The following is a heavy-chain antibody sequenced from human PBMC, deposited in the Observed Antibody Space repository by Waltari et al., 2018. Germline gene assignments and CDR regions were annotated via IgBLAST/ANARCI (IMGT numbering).Heavy chain of an antibody. D-gene: IGHD1-7*01. CDR1: GVSISPSRYY. J-gene: IGHJ2*01. CDR2: LHYGGSS. V-gene: IGHV4-39*01. Sequence: QLQLQESGPGLVNPSETLSLTCTVSGVSISPSRYYWGWIRQPPGKGLDWIGSLHYGGSSNFNPSLKSRVTISVDTSKNQFSLKLTSVTAADTAVYYCATLPIPLELWYFDLWGRGTLVTVSS. CDR3: ATLPIPLELWYFDL.